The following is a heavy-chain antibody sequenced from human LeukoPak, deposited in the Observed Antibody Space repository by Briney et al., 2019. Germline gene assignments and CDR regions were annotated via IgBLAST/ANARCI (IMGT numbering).Heavy chain of an antibody. CDR3: ARERVYSYAY. CDR1: GGSFSGYY. Sequence: KPSETLSLTCAVYGGSFSGYYWSWIRQPPGKGLEWIGEINHSGSTNYNPSLKSRVTISVDTSKNQFSLKLSSVTAADTALYYCARERVYSYAYWGQGTLVTVSS. D-gene: IGHD5-18*01. J-gene: IGHJ4*02. V-gene: IGHV4-34*01. CDR2: INHSGST.